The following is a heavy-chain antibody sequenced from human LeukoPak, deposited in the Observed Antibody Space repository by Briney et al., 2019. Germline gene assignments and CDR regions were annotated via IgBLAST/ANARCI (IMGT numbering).Heavy chain of an antibody. D-gene: IGHD2-21*01. J-gene: IGHJ4*02. CDR1: GYTFTSYC. Sequence: GASVKVSCKASGYTFTSYCIHWVRQAPGQGPEWMGWINTNTGTPHVQDFTGRFVFSLDTSVTTAYLQVSSIRTEDTAVYYCARAPYDAEPPIPDFWGQGTLVTVSS. CDR2: INTNTGT. V-gene: IGHV7-4-1*02. CDR3: ARAPYDAEPPIPDF.